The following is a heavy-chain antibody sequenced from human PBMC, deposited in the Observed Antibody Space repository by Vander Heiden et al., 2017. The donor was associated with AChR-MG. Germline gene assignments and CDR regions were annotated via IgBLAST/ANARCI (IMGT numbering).Heavy chain of an antibody. J-gene: IGHJ4*02. V-gene: IGHV1-2*02. CDR2: INPNTGGT. D-gene: IGHD6-6*01. CDR1: GYTFTGYY. CDR3: ATVIAARPGPFDY. Sequence: QVQLVQSGAEVKKPGASVKVSCKASGYTFTGYYMHWVRQAPGQGLEWMGWINPNTGGTNYTQKFQGRVTMTRDTSISTAYMELSRLRSDDTAVYYCATVIAARPGPFDYWGQGTLVTVSS.